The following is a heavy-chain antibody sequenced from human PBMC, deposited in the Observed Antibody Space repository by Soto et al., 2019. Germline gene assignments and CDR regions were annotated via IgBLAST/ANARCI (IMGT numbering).Heavy chain of an antibody. V-gene: IGHV4-39*01. CDR2: IYYSGST. D-gene: IGHD1-26*01. CDR3: ATQEVGGTYVYTFDP. Sequence: ETLSLTCTVSGGSISSSSYYWGWIRQPPGKGLEWIGSIYYSGSTYYNPSLKSRVTISVDTSKNQFSLKLSSVTAADTAVYYCATQEVGGTYVYTFDPWGQGTLVTVSS. CDR1: GGSISSSSYY. J-gene: IGHJ5*02.